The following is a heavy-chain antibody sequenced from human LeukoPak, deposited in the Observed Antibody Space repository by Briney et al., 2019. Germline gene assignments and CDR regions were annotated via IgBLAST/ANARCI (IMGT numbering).Heavy chain of an antibody. Sequence: SETLSLTCAVSGVSISSSYWGWIRQPPGKGLEWIGSICHSGSTYYNPSLKSRVTISVDTSKNQFSLKLSSVTAADTAVYYCARDLGRYCSSTSCPNWFDPWGQGTLVTVSS. D-gene: IGHD2-2*01. V-gene: IGHV4-38-2*02. CDR1: GVSISSSY. CDR2: ICHSGST. CDR3: ARDLGRYCSSTSCPNWFDP. J-gene: IGHJ5*02.